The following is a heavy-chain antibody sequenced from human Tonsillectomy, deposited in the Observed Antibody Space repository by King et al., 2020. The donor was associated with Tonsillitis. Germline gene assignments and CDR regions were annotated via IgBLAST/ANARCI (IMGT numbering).Heavy chain of an antibody. Sequence: VQLVESGGGLVQPGGSLRLSCAASGFTFSSYAMSWVRQAPGKGLEWVSAISGSGGRTYYEDSVKGRFTSARDNSKNTLYLQMNSLRAEDTAVYYCAKQWYSVYYFDYWGQGTLVTVSS. V-gene: IGHV3-23*04. CDR3: AKQWYSVYYFDY. CDR2: ISGSGGRT. J-gene: IGHJ4*02. CDR1: GFTFSSYA. D-gene: IGHD2-15*01.